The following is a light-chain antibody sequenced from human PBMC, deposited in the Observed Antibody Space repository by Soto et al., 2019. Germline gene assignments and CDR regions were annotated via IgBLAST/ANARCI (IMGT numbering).Light chain of an antibody. V-gene: IGLV1-40*01. CDR2: GNS. CDR1: SSNIGAGYD. Sequence: QAVVTQPPSVSGAPGQRVTISCTWSSSNIGAGYDVHWYQQLPGTAPKLLIYGNSNRPSGVPDRFSGSKSGTSASLAITGLQAEDEADYYCQSYDSSLSGLFGGGTKVTVL. CDR3: QSYDSSLSGL. J-gene: IGLJ2*01.